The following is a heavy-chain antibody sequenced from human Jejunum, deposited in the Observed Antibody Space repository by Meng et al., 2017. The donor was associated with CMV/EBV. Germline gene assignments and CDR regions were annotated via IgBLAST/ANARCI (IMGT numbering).Heavy chain of an antibody. D-gene: IGHD2-2*01. J-gene: IGHJ4*02. CDR3: AADISTAWFYY. CDR1: GDAISSGRHF. CDR2: IHYTETT. V-gene: IGHV4-39*07. Sequence: QVRLRESGPGLVKPSEPLSLTCTVSGDAISSGRHFWGWIRQAPGKGLEWIATIHYTETTHYNPSLKSRITISVDTSKNQISLKVNSVTAADTAMYYCAADISTAWFYYWGQGTLVTVSS.